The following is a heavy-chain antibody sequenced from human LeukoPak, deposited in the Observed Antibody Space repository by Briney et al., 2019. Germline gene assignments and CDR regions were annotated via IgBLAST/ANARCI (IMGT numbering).Heavy chain of an antibody. CDR1: GGTFSSYA. V-gene: IGHV1-69*04. CDR3: AILQRSYYGMDV. D-gene: IGHD4-11*01. Sequence: VASVKVSCKASGGTFSSYAISWVRQAPGQGLEWMGRIIPILGIANYAQKFQGRVTITADKSTSTAYMELSSLRSEDTAVYYCAILQRSYYGMDVRGQGTTVTVSS. J-gene: IGHJ6*02. CDR2: IIPILGIA.